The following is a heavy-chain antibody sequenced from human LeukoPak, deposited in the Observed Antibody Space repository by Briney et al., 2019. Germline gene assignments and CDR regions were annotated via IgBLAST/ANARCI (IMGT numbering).Heavy chain of an antibody. Sequence: PSETLSLTCTVSGGSISSSSYYWGWIRHHPGKGLEWIGSIYYSGTTYYNPSLKSRVHISVDTSKNQFSLKLSSVTAADTAVYYCARQRAYYYYYRDVWGKGTTVTVSS. J-gene: IGHJ6*03. CDR1: GGSISSSSYY. CDR2: IYYSGTT. CDR3: ARQRAYYYYYRDV. V-gene: IGHV4-39*01.